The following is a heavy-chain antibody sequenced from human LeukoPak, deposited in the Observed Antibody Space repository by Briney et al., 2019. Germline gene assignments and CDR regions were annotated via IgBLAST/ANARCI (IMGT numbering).Heavy chain of an antibody. CDR2: IYYSGST. J-gene: IGHJ4*02. CDR3: ARDTSRDGYNYDY. Sequence: SETLSLTCTVSGGSLSSGDYYWSWVRQPPGRGLEWIGYIYYSGSTYYNPSLKSRVTISVDTSKNQFSLKLSSVTAADTAVYYCARDTSRDGYNYDYWGQGTLVTVSS. V-gene: IGHV4-30-4*01. D-gene: IGHD5-24*01. CDR1: GGSLSSGDYY.